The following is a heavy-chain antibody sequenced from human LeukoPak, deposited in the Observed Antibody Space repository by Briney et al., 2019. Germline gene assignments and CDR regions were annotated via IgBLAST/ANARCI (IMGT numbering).Heavy chain of an antibody. CDR1: GFTFSSYG. CDR3: ARGPVNSGWSYPYYFDY. D-gene: IGHD6-19*01. J-gene: IGHJ4*02. CDR2: IRYDGSNK. V-gene: IGHV3-30*02. Sequence: GGSLRLSCAASGFTFSSYGMHWVRQAPGKGLEWVAFIRYDGSNKYYADSVKGRFTISRDNSKNTLYLQMNSLRAEDTAVYYCARGPVNSGWSYPYYFDYWGQGTLVTVSS.